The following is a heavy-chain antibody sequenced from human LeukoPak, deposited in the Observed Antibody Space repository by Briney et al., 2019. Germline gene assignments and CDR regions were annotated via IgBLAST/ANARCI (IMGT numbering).Heavy chain of an antibody. Sequence: GVSLRLSCAASGFTFSSYAMSWVRQAPGMGLEWVSAVSGSGGSTYYADSVKGRFTISRDNSQNTLFLQMNSLRAEDTALYYCAKDACSTTNCYGGFDPWGQGTLVTVSS. D-gene: IGHD2-2*01. V-gene: IGHV3-23*01. J-gene: IGHJ5*02. CDR2: VSGSGGST. CDR3: AKDACSTTNCYGGFDP. CDR1: GFTFSSYA.